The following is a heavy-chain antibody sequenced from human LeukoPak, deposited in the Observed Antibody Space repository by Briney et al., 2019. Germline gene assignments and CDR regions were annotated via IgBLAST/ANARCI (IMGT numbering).Heavy chain of an antibody. CDR2: IYNSGST. V-gene: IGHV4-39*01. D-gene: IGHD2-8*02. CDR1: GGSISRSSYY. CDR3: ATPAPGADAFDI. J-gene: IGHJ3*02. Sequence: PSETLSLTCTVSGGSISRSSYYWGWIRQPPGKGLEWIGSIYNSGSTYYNPSLKSRVTISVDTPKNQFSLKLSSVTAADTAVYYCATPAPGADAFDIWGQGTIVTVCS.